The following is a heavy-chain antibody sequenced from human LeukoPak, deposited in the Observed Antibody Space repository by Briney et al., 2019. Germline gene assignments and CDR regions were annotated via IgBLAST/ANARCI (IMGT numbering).Heavy chain of an antibody. CDR3: ARLDYYYYYLDV. Sequence: SVKVSCKASGGTFSSYAISWVRQAPGQGLEWMGGIIPIFGTANYAQKFQGRVTITTDESTSTAYMELSSLRSEDTAVYYCARLDYYYYYLDVWGKGTTVTVSS. CDR2: IIPIFGTA. V-gene: IGHV1-69*05. J-gene: IGHJ6*03. CDR1: GGTFSSYA. D-gene: IGHD1-1*01.